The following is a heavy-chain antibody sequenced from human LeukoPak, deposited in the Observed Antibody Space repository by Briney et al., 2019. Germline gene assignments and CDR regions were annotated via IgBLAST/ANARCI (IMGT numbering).Heavy chain of an antibody. D-gene: IGHD5-18*01. CDR3: AKEGDSYGYGHGQNDY. Sequence: GGSLRLSCEGSGFTLSSNWMHWVRQGPGKGLVWVSRIYSDGSRTNYADFVKGRFTISGDNAKNTLYLQMNSLRAEDTAVYYCAKEGDSYGYGHGQNDYWGQGTLVTVSS. CDR1: GFTLSSNW. V-gene: IGHV3-74*01. CDR2: IYSDGSRT. J-gene: IGHJ4*02.